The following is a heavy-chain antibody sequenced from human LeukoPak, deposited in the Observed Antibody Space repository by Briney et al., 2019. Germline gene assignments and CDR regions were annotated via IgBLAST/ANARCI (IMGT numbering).Heavy chain of an antibody. D-gene: IGHD3-10*01. V-gene: IGHV3-48*01. CDR3: ARIYGSGSIDY. CDR2: ISSGSSTI. Sequence: TGGSLRLSCAASGFTFSRYSMNWVRQAPGKGLEWVSYISSGSSTIYYADSVKGRFTISRDNAKNSVYLQMNSLRAEDTAVYYCARIYGSGSIDYWGQGTLVTVSS. J-gene: IGHJ4*02. CDR1: GFTFSRYS.